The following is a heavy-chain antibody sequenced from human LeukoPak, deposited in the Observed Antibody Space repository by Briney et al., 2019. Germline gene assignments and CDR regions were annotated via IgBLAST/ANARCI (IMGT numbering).Heavy chain of an antibody. D-gene: IGHD2-15*01. CDR3: AIYENGGIDY. CDR1: GFTFSDYY. J-gene: IGHJ4*02. V-gene: IGHV3-23*01. CDR2: TTGCGDKL. Sequence: GSLRLSCAASGFTFSDYYMSWIRQAPGKGLEWVSATTGCGDKLFYADSVKGRFTISRDNSKNTLYLQMNNLRAEDTAVYYCAIYENGGIDYWGQGTLVTVSS.